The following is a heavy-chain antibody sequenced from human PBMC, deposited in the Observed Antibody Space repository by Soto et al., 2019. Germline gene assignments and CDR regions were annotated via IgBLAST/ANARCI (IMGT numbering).Heavy chain of an antibody. V-gene: IGHV4-34*01. J-gene: IGHJ4*02. CDR1: GGSFSGYY. Sequence: QVQLQQWGAGLLKPSETLSLTCAVYGGSFSGYYWSWIRQPPGKGLEWIGEINHSGSTNYNPSLKSRVTISVDTSKNQFSLKLSSVTAADTAVYYCARGNRGGYDYIFNDYWGQGTLVTVSS. CDR3: ARGNRGGYDYIFNDY. D-gene: IGHD3-16*01. CDR2: INHSGST.